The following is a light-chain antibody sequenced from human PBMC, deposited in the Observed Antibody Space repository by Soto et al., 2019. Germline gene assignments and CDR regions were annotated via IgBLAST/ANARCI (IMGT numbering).Light chain of an antibody. CDR2: AAS. CDR1: QSISSY. V-gene: IGKV1-39*01. Sequence: DIQMTQSPSSLSASVGDRVTITCRASQSISSYLNWYQQKPGKAPKLLIYAASSLQSGVPSRFSGSGSGTDFTLTISSLQPEDFATYYCQQSYNTPLTFGQGTIVEIK. J-gene: IGKJ2*01. CDR3: QQSYNTPLT.